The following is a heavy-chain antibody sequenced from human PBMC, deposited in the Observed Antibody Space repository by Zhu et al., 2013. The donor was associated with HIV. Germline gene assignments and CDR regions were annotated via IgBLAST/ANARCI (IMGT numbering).Heavy chain of an antibody. D-gene: IGHD2-21*01. V-gene: IGHV3-23*01. CDR1: GFTFSNYA. J-gene: IGHJ5*02. CDR2: ISGRGDRT. CDR3: AKDDSDGGHIKWFDP. Sequence: EVQLLESGGDVVQPGGSLRLSCAASGFTFSNYAINWVRQAPGKGLEWISTISGRGDRTYYADSVKGRFTISRDNSKNAVYVQMSSLRAEDTAVYYCAKDDSDGGHIKWFDPWGQGTVVTVSS.